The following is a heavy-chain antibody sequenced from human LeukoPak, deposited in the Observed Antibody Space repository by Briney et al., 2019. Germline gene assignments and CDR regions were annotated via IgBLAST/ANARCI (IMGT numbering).Heavy chain of an antibody. CDR3: ARDSGGVPAANRYNWFDP. V-gene: IGHV3-53*01. CDR1: GLTVSSNY. J-gene: IGHJ5*02. Sequence: GGSLRLSCAASGLTVSSNYMSWVRQAPGRGLEWVSVIYAGGRTYYADSVKGRFTISRDNAKNSLYLQMNSLRAEDTAVYYCARDSGGVPAANRYNWFDPWGQGTLVTVSS. D-gene: IGHD2-2*01. CDR2: IYAGGRT.